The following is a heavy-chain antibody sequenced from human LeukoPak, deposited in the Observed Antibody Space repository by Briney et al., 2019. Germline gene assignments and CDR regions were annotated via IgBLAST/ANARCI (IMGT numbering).Heavy chain of an antibody. Sequence: GRSLRLSCAASGFTFSSYGMHWVRQAPGKGLEWVAVISYDGSNKYYADSVKGRFTISRDNSKNTLYLQMNSLRAEDTAVYYCAKDVLRYFDYGMDVWGQGTTVTVSS. CDR3: AKDVLRYFDYGMDV. CDR1: GFTFSSYG. J-gene: IGHJ6*02. D-gene: IGHD3-9*01. V-gene: IGHV3-30*18. CDR2: ISYDGSNK.